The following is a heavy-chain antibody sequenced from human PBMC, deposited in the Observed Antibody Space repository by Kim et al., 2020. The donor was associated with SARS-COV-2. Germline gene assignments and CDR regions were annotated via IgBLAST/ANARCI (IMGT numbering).Heavy chain of an antibody. J-gene: IGHJ2*01. CDR2: INHSGST. CDR1: GGSFSGYY. Sequence: SETLSLTCAVYGGSFSGYYWSWIRQPPGKGLEWIGEINHSGSTNYNPSLKSRVTISVDTSKNQFSLKLSSVTAADTAVYYCARGANGAAAGPRGDYWYFDLWGRGTLVTVSS. CDR3: ARGANGAAAGPRGDYWYFDL. D-gene: IGHD6-13*01. V-gene: IGHV4-34*01.